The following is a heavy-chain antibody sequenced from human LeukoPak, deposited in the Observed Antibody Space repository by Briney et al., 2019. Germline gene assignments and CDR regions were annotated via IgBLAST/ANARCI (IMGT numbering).Heavy chain of an antibody. CDR2: IDYSGST. CDR3: ARLNGGY. CDR1: GGSLSRYY. J-gene: IGHJ4*02. D-gene: IGHD4-23*01. Sequence: SETLSLTCTVSGGSLSRYYWSWIRQPPGTGLEWIGYIDYSGSTSYNPSLRSRVTISVDRSKNQLSLKVRSVTAADTAVYDCARLNGGYWGQGTLVTVSS. V-gene: IGHV4-59*08.